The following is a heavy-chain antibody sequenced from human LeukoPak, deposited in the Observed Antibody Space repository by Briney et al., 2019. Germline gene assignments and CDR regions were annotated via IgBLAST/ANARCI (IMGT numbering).Heavy chain of an antibody. Sequence: GASVKVSCKASGYTFTAYYLHWVRQAPGQGLEWLGWINPNSGGTNYAQKFQGRVTMTRDTSISTAYMELSRLRSDDTAVYYCARDDGTSFENAYDIWGQGTLVTVSS. CDR3: ARDDGTSFENAYDI. CDR1: GYTFTAYY. CDR2: INPNSGGT. J-gene: IGHJ3*02. D-gene: IGHD6-6*01. V-gene: IGHV1-2*02.